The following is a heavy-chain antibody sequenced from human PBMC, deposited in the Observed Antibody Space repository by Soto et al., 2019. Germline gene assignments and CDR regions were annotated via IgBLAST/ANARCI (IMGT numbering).Heavy chain of an antibody. D-gene: IGHD3-16*01. V-gene: IGHV1-69*01. Sequence: QVQLVQSGAEVKKPGSSVKVSCKASGGTFSSYAISWVRQAPGQGLEWMGGIIPIFGTANYAQKFQGRVTITADESTSTAYMELSSLRSENTAVSYCARDLGLHLGRWSFSYWGQGTLVTVSS. CDR1: GGTFSSYA. J-gene: IGHJ4*02. CDR3: ARDLGLHLGRWSFSY. CDR2: IIPIFGTA.